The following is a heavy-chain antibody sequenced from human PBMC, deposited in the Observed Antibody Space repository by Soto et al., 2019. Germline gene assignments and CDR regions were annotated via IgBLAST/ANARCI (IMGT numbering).Heavy chain of an antibody. D-gene: IGHD2-15*01. Sequence: GGALRLSCAAARFAFSNYGMHWVPRTPGKGLEWLAVISYHGKKTFIADAVKGRFTISRDNSKNTLNLQMDSLRAEDTAVYYCAKDKLDCSGGDCPLYYYYGMDVCGQGTTFTVSS. CDR2: ISYHGKKT. CDR1: RFAFSNYG. CDR3: AKDKLDCSGGDCPLYYYYGMDV. V-gene: IGHV3-30*18. J-gene: IGHJ6*02.